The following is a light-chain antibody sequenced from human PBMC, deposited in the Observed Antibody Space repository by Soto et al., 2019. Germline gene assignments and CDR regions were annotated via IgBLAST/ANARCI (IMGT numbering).Light chain of an antibody. CDR2: AAS. V-gene: IGKV1-17*01. Sequence: DIQLTQSPSSLSASVGDRVTITCRASQGIRDDLGWYQQKAGEAPKRLIYAASSLHSGVPSRFSGSGSGTEFTLTISSLQPEGFATYYCLQYRSFPRTFGQGTKVDIK. CDR1: QGIRDD. CDR3: LQYRSFPRT. J-gene: IGKJ1*01.